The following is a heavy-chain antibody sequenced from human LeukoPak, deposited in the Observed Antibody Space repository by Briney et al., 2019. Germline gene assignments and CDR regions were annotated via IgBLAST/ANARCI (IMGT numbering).Heavy chain of an antibody. CDR3: AKGSHYYNSSGYYTH. J-gene: IGHJ4*02. CDR2: ISASGGST. Sequence: GGSLRLSCAASGFTFSSYAMSWVRQAPGKGLEWVSVISASGGSTYYADSVKGRFTISRDNSKNTLYLQMNSLRAEDSAVYYCAKGSHYYNSSGYYTHWGQGTLVTVSS. CDR1: GFTFSSYA. D-gene: IGHD3-22*01. V-gene: IGHV3-23*01.